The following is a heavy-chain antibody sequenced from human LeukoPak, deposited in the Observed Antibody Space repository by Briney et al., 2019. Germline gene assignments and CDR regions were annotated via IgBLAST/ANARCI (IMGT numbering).Heavy chain of an antibody. CDR2: IKSNTDGGTT. CDR1: GFTFSNAW. CDR3: TTENYDYDFGIGHYYYYYMDV. D-gene: IGHD3-3*01. J-gene: IGHJ6*03. Sequence: PGGSLRLSCAASGFTFSNAWMSWVRQAPGKGLEWVGRIKSNTDGGTTDYAAPVKGRFTISRDDSKNTLYLQMNSLKTEDTAVYYCTTENYDYDFGIGHYYYYYMDVWAKGTRVTVSS. V-gene: IGHV3-15*01.